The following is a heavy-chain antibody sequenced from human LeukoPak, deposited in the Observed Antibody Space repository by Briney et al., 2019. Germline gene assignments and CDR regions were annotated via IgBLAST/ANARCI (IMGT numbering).Heavy chain of an antibody. Sequence: GGSLRLSCAASGFTFSNYAMTWVRQAPGKGLEWVSAISGSGRNTYYADSVKGRFTISRDNSKNALYLQMNSLRAEDTALYYCARQVGPDYWGQGTLVTVSS. CDR2: ISGSGRNT. V-gene: IGHV3-23*01. D-gene: IGHD1-26*01. J-gene: IGHJ4*02. CDR3: ARQVGPDY. CDR1: GFTFSNYA.